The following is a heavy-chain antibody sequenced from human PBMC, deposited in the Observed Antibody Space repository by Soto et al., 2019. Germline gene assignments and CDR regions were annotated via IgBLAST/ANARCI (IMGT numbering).Heavy chain of an antibody. Sequence: QVQLVQSGAEVKKPGSSVKVSCKASGGTFSSSSINWVRQAPGQGLEWMGEIIPIFGTANYAQKFQGSVTITADESTSTAYMELSSLRSEDTAVYYCARDGGRHSGGINYWGQGNVVTVSS. D-gene: IGHD1-26*01. J-gene: IGHJ4*02. V-gene: IGHV1-69*01. CDR1: GGTFSSSS. CDR2: IIPIFGTA. CDR3: ARDGGRHSGGINY.